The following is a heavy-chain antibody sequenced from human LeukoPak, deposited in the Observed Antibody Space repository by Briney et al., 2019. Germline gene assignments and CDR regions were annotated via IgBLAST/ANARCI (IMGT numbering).Heavy chain of an antibody. D-gene: IGHD3-10*01. V-gene: IGHV2-26*01. CDR3: ARYYGSGSFDY. CDR1: GFSLSNARMG. CDR2: IFSNDEK. Sequence: ESGPTLVNPTETLTLTCTVSGFSLSNARMGVSWIRQPPVKALEWLAHIFSNDEKSYSTSLKSRLTISKDTSKSQVVLTMTNMDPVDTATYYCARYYGSGSFDYWGQGTLVTVSS. J-gene: IGHJ4*02.